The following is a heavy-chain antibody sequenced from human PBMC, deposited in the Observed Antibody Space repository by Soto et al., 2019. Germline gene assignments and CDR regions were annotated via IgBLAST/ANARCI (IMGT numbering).Heavy chain of an antibody. CDR2: IYYSGST. CDR1: GGSISSYY. V-gene: IGHV4-59*01. D-gene: IGHD4-17*01. Sequence: PSETLSLTCTVSGGSISSYYWIWIRQPPGKGLEWIGYIYYSGSTNYNPSLKSRVTISVDTSKNQFSLKLSSVTAADTAVYYCARDLTTVTTSGYYYYGMDVWGQGTTVTSP. J-gene: IGHJ6*02. CDR3: ARDLTTVTTSGYYYYGMDV.